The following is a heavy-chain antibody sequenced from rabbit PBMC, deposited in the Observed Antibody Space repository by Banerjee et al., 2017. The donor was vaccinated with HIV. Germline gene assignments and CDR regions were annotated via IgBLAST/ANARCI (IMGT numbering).Heavy chain of an antibody. V-gene: IGHV1S45*01. D-gene: IGHD6-1*01. CDR3: ARDHSGGGAYSGLYFDL. CDR1: GFAFSTYYM. Sequence: QEQLEETGGGLVQPGGSLTLSCKASGFAFSTYYMSWVRQAPGKGLEWIACINSSSGNTVYATWAKGRFTISKTSSTTVTLQMTSLTAADTATYFCARDHSGGGAYSGLYFDLWGPGTLVTVS. CDR2: INSSSGNT. J-gene: IGHJ4*01.